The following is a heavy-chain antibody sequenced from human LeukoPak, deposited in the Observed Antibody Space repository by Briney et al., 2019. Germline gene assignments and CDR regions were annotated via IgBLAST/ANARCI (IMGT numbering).Heavy chain of an antibody. V-gene: IGHV3-48*02. CDR2: IRSSSSIM. J-gene: IGHJ4*02. CDR1: GFTFSSYG. Sequence: QAGGSLRLSCAASGFTFSSYGMSWVRQAPGKGLEWVSYIRSSSSIMYYADSVKGRFTISRDNAKSSLYLQMSSLRDEDTAVYYCARARGYNHGPQDYYFNYWGQGTLVTVSS. D-gene: IGHD5-18*01. CDR3: ARARGYNHGPQDYYFNY.